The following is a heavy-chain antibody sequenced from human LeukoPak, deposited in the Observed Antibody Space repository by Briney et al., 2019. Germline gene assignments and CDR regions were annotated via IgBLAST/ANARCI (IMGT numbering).Heavy chain of an antibody. CDR2: IKIDGSST. Sequence: PRGSLRLSCAASGFTFGSYWMHWVRQAPGKLLVWVSRIKIDGSSTFYADSGKGRFTISRDHAKNTLYLQMTSLRAADPAVYYCASLGDRSGSYDYWGQGTLVTVSS. V-gene: IGHV3-74*01. CDR3: ASLGDRSGSYDY. D-gene: IGHD3-10*01. J-gene: IGHJ4*02. CDR1: GFTFGSYW.